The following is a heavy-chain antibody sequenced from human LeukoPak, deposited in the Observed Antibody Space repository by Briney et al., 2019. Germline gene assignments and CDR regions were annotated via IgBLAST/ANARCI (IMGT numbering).Heavy chain of an antibody. CDR2: IIPILGIA. Sequence: SVKVSCKASGGTFSSYTISWVRQAPGQRLEWMGRIIPILGIANYAQKFQGRVTITADKSTSTAYMELSSLRSEDTAVYYCARDGVVRPPDCSSTSCPYNYYYYGMDVWGQGTTVTVSS. J-gene: IGHJ6*02. CDR3: ARDGVVRPPDCSSTSCPYNYYYYGMDV. CDR1: GGTFSSYT. D-gene: IGHD2-2*01. V-gene: IGHV1-69*02.